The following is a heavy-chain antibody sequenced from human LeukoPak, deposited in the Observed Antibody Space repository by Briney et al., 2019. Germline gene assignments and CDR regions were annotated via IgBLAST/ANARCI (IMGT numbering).Heavy chain of an antibody. CDR3: AKDGSTSWYNYFDS. J-gene: IGHJ4*02. CDR2: ISWDGGST. D-gene: IGHD6-13*01. V-gene: IGHV3-43D*03. Sequence: PGGSLRLSCAASGFTFDDYAMHWVRQAPGKGPEWVSRISWDGGSTSYADSVKGRFTISRDNSKNSLYLQMHSLRPEDTAFYYCAKDGSTSWYNYFDSWGQGTLVTVSS. CDR1: GFTFDDYA.